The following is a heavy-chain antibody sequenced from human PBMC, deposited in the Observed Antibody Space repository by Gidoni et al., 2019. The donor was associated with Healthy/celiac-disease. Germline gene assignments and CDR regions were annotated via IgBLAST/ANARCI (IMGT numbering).Heavy chain of an antibody. CDR3: ARAKGGSNLAYFQH. CDR1: GGSFSGYY. CDR2: INHSGST. Sequence: QVQLQQWGAGLSKPPETLSLTCAVYGGSFSGYYWGWIRQPPGKGLELIGEINHSGSTNYNPSLKSRVTISVDTSKNQFSLKLSSVTAADTAVYYCARAKGGSNLAYFQHWGQGTLVTVSS. V-gene: IGHV4-34*01. D-gene: IGHD1-26*01. J-gene: IGHJ1*01.